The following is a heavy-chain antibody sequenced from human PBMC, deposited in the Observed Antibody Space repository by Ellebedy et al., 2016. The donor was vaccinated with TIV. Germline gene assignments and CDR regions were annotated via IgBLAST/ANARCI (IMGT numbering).Heavy chain of an antibody. J-gene: IGHJ4*02. CDR2: IHYSGST. CDR1: GGSISSYY. CDR3: ARENTAMDTFDY. Sequence: MPSETLSLTCTVSGGSISSYYWSWIRQPPGKGLEWIGYIHYSGSTNYNPSRKSRVTISVYTSKNQFSLKLSSVTAADTAESYCARENTAMDTFDYWGQGTLVTVSS. V-gene: IGHV4-59*01. D-gene: IGHD5-18*01.